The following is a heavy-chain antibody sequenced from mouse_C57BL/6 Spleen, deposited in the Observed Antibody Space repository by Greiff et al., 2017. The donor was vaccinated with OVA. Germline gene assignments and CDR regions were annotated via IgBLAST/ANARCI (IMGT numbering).Heavy chain of an antibody. D-gene: IGHD4-1*01. CDR3: ARDDWDGYFDY. J-gene: IGHJ2*01. CDR1: GYSITSGYY. CDR2: ISYDGSN. Sequence: EVKVEESGPGLVKPSQSLSLTCSVTGYSITSGYYWNWIRQFPGNKLEWMGYISYDGSNNYNPSLKNRISITRDTSKNQFFLKLNSVTTEDTATYYCARDDWDGYFDYWGQGTTLTVSS. V-gene: IGHV3-6*01.